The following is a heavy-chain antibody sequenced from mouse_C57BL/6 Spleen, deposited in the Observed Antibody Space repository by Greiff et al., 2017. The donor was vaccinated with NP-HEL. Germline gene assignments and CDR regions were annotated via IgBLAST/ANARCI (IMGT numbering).Heavy chain of an antibody. V-gene: IGHV5-12*01. Sequence: EVHLVESGGGLVQPGGSLKLSCAASGFTFSDYYMYWVRQTPEKRLEWVAYISNGGGSTYYPDTVKGRFTISRDNAKNTLYLQMSRLKSEDTAMYYCARRGSSGYGAMDYWGQGTSVTVSS. CDR1: GFTFSDYY. D-gene: IGHD3-2*02. CDR2: ISNGGGST. J-gene: IGHJ4*01. CDR3: ARRGSSGYGAMDY.